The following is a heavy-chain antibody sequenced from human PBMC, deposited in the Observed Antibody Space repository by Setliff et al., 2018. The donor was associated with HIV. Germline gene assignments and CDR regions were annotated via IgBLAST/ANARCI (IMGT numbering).Heavy chain of an antibody. J-gene: IGHJ4*02. CDR3: ARGPYCSGGSCYSSLDY. CDR1: GGSISSSSYY. D-gene: IGHD2-15*01. CDR2: IYYSGST. Sequence: SETLSLTCTVSGGSISSSSYYWGWIRQPPGKGLEWIGSIYYSGSTYYNPSLKSRVTISADTSKNQFSLKLSSVTAADTAVYYCARGPYCSGGSCYSSLDYWGQGTLVTVSS. V-gene: IGHV4-39*07.